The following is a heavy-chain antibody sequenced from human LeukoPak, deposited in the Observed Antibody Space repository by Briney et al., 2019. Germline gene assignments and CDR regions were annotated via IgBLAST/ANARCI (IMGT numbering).Heavy chain of an antibody. J-gene: IGHJ6*03. CDR1: GGSISSHY. V-gene: IGHV4-59*11. CDR2: IYYSGST. Sequence: SETLSLTCTVSGGSISSHYWSWIRQPPGKGLEWIGYIYYSGSTNYNPSLKSRVTISVDTSKNQFSLKLSSVTAADTAVYYCAREKRWLDYCNSTSCYYYYYYMDVWGKRTTVTVSS. D-gene: IGHD2-2*01. CDR3: AREKRWLDYCNSTSCYYYYYYMDV.